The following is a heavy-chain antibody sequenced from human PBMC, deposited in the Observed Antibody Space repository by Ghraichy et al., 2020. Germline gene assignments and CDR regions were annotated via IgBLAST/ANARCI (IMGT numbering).Heavy chain of an antibody. CDR2: ILNDGSEK. V-gene: IGHV3-7*03. J-gene: IGHJ4*02. D-gene: IGHD4/OR15-4a*01. CDR3: ARGGAHYFDY. CDR1: GFTFTNYW. Sequence: GGSLRLSCAASGFTFTNYWMSWVRQAPWKGLEWVAKILNDGSEKYYVDSVQDRFTISRDNAKNSLYLQMNSLRAGDTAVYYCARGGAHYFDYWGQGTLVTGSS.